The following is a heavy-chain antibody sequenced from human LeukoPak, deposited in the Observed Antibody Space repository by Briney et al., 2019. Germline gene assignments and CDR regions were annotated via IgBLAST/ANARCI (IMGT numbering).Heavy chain of an antibody. D-gene: IGHD3-22*01. J-gene: IGHJ6*03. CDR3: ARGVVVVITPSYYYYYMDV. Sequence: SETLSLTCTVSGGSISSSSYYWSWIRQPPGKGLEWIGEINHSGSTNYNPSLKSRVTISVDTSENQFSLKLSSVTAADTAVYYCARGVVVVITPSYYYYYMDVWGKGTTVTVSS. CDR1: GGSISSSSYY. V-gene: IGHV4-39*07. CDR2: INHSGST.